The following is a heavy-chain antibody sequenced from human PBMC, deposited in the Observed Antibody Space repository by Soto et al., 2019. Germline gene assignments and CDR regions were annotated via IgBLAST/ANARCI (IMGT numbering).Heavy chain of an antibody. Sequence: EVQLVESGGGLVQPGGSLRLSCVASGFTFSSYWMYWVRQAPGKGLVWVARIKSDGSSTDHADSVKGRFTISRDNARNTLYVQMNSPRAEDTAVYYCARDRGGVSDYWGQGTLVTVSS. J-gene: IGHJ4*02. CDR3: ARDRGGVSDY. CDR1: GFTFSSYW. CDR2: IKSDGSST. V-gene: IGHV3-74*01. D-gene: IGHD2-8*02.